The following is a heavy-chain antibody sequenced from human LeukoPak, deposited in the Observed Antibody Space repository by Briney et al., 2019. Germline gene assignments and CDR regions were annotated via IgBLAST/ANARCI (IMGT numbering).Heavy chain of an antibody. CDR1: GYSFSTYD. V-gene: IGHV1-18*01. J-gene: IGHJ4*02. D-gene: IGHD6-19*01. CDR3: ARDDRGCVPY. CDR2: ISTGNGNT. Sequence: ASVKVCCKASGYSFSTYDMSWVRQAPGKGLEWMGWISTGNGNTKYAQKFQGRVTMTTDTSTSTAYMELWSLRSDDTAVYYCARDDRGCVPYWGQGTLVTVSS.